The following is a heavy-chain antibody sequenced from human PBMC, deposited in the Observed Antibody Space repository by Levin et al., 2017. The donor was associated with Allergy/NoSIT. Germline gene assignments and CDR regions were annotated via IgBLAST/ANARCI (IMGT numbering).Heavy chain of an antibody. CDR3: ARCSRGYSYAKHFDY. CDR2: INHSGST. V-gene: IGHV4-34*01. CDR1: GGSFSGYY. J-gene: IGHJ4*02. Sequence: PSETLSLTCAVYGGSFSGYYWSWIRQPPGKGLEWIGEINHSGSTNYNPSLKSRVTISVDTSKNQFSLKLSSVTAADTAVYYCARCSRGYSYAKHFDYWGQGTLVTVSS. D-gene: IGHD5-18*01.